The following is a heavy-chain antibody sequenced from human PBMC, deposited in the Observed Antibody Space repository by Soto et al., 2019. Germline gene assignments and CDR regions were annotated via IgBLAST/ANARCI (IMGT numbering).Heavy chain of an antibody. Sequence: EVQLVESGGGLVKPGGSLRLSCAASGFTFSSYSMNWVRQAPGKGLEWVSSISSSSSYIYYADSVKGRFTISRDNAKNSLYLQMNSLRAEDTAVYYCARVGYGDRISKNYYYYYMDVWGKGTTVTVSS. D-gene: IGHD3-10*01. V-gene: IGHV3-21*01. J-gene: IGHJ6*03. CDR3: ARVGYGDRISKNYYYYYMDV. CDR2: ISSSSSYI. CDR1: GFTFSSYS.